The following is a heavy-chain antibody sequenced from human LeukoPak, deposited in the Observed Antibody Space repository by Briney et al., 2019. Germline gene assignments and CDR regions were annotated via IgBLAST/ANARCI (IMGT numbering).Heavy chain of an antibody. CDR2: INLGGST. CDR3: ARGGRYMSASWSRSVYYYMDV. D-gene: IGHD2-2*01. V-gene: IGHV4-34*01. CDR1: GGSFSDYY. J-gene: IGHJ6*03. Sequence: SETLCLTCAVYGGSFSDYYWNWIRQPPGKGLEWIWEINLGGSTTYTPSLKSRVTISLDNSKNQFYLKLSSLSAADTAVYFCARGGRYMSASWSRSVYYYMDVWGKGTTVPVSS.